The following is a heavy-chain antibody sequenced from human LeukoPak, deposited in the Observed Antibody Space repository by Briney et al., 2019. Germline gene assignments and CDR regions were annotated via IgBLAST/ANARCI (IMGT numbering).Heavy chain of an antibody. D-gene: IGHD3-10*01. CDR1: GFTFRNYD. CDR3: ARGEFYGPGSYLFDY. J-gene: IGHJ4*02. CDR2: IVIGGDT. V-gene: IGHV3-13*01. Sequence: GGSLRLSCGASGFTFRNYDMHWVRQAAGKGLEWVSTIVIGGDTYYPGSVKGRFTISRENAKNSLYLQMSSLRAGDTAVYYCARGEFYGPGSYLFDYWGQGTLVTVSS.